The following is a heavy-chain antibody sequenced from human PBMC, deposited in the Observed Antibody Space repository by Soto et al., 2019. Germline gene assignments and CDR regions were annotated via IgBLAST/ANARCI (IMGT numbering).Heavy chain of an antibody. J-gene: IGHJ3*02. CDR3: ASAYCSGGSCYVLCAFDI. CDR2: IKQDGSEK. CDR1: GFTFSSYW. Sequence: EVQLVESGGGLVQPGGSLRLSCAASGFTFSSYWMSWVRQAPGKGLEWVANIKQDGSEKYYVDSVKGRFTISRDNAKNSLYLQMNSLRAEDAAVYYCASAYCSGGSCYVLCAFDIWGQGTMVTVSS. D-gene: IGHD2-15*01. V-gene: IGHV3-7*01.